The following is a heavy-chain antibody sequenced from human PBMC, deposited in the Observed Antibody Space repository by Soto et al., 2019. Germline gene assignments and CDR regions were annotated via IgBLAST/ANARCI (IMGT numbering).Heavy chain of an antibody. CDR1: GYTFTSYG. Sequence: QVRLVQSGSEVKKPGASVKVSCKASGYTFTSYGFSWVRQAPGQGLEWVGWISAHHGDTNYAQKFQGRVTMTTDTSTSTASMELRSLRSDDTAVYYCARDTMVTSNWFDTWGQGTLVTVSS. D-gene: IGHD4-17*01. CDR3: ARDTMVTSNWFDT. J-gene: IGHJ5*02. V-gene: IGHV1-18*01. CDR2: ISAHHGDT.